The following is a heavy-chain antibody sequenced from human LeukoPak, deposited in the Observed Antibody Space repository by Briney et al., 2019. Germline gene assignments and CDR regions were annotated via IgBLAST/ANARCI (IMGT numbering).Heavy chain of an antibody. Sequence: ASVKVSCKASGYTFTSYGISWVGQAPGQGLEWMGWISAYNGNTNYAQKLQGRVTMTTDTSTSTAYMELRSLGSDDTAVYYCARVGVTYYDILTGYYPATNFDYWGQGTLLTVSS. D-gene: IGHD3-9*01. CDR3: ARVGVTYYDILTGYYPATNFDY. CDR1: GYTFTSYG. CDR2: ISAYNGNT. J-gene: IGHJ4*02. V-gene: IGHV1-18*01.